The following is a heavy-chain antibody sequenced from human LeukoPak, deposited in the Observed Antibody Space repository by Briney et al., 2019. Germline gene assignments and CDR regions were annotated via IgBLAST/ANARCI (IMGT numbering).Heavy chain of an antibody. V-gene: IGHV3-11*03. CDR2: ISSSRTYT. J-gene: IGHJ4*02. CDR1: GFTFSDYY. CDR3: ARLTYDSSGYFDY. D-gene: IGHD3-22*01. Sequence: GGSLRLSCAASGFTFSDYYMSWIRQAPGKGLEWVSYISSSRTYTNYADSVKGRFTISRDNAKNSLYLQVNNLRAEDTAVYYCARLTYDSSGYFDYWGQGTLVTVSS.